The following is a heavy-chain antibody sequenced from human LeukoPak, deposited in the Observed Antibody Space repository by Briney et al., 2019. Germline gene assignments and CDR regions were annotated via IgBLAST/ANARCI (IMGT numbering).Heavy chain of an antibody. D-gene: IGHD2-15*01. V-gene: IGHV1-2*02. Sequence: ASVKVSCKASGYTFTCYYMHWVRQAPGQGLEWMGWINPNSGGTNYAQKFQGRVTMTRDTSISTAYMELSRLRSDDTAVYYCARTIGYCSGGSCYRGLDDAFDIWGQGTMVTVSS. CDR2: INPNSGGT. J-gene: IGHJ3*02. CDR3: ARTIGYCSGGSCYRGLDDAFDI. CDR1: GYTFTCYY.